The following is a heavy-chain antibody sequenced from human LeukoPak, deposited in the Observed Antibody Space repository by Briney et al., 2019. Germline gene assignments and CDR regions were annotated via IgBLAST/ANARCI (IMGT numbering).Heavy chain of an antibody. D-gene: IGHD3-22*01. Sequence: PGGSLRLSCAASGFTFSSYWMHWVRQVTGEGLVLVSRTNTDGRTTSYADSVKGRFTISRDNAKSMLYLQMNSLRVEDTAVYYCARIEDRGAAFDSWGQGVLVTVSS. CDR3: ARIEDRGAAFDS. CDR1: GFTFSSYW. J-gene: IGHJ4*02. V-gene: IGHV3-74*01. CDR2: TNTDGRTT.